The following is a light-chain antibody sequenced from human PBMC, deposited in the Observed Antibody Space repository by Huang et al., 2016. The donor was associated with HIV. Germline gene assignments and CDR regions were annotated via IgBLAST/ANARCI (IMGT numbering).Light chain of an antibody. Sequence: IQLTQSPTSLSASVGDRVTIASRASQAIGTYLNWFQQKPGRAPKLLISVVSSLHTGIPSRFIGSGSGTDFTLTIRGLQFDDFATYFCQQSYSALITFGQGTRLEIK. CDR1: QAIGTY. J-gene: IGKJ5*01. CDR3: QQSYSALIT. CDR2: VVS. V-gene: IGKV1-39*01.